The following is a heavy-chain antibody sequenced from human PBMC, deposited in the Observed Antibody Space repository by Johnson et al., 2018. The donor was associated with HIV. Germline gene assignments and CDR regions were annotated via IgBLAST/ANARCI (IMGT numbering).Heavy chain of an antibody. V-gene: IGHV3-30*04. Sequence: QVQLVESGGGVVQPGRSLRLSCAASGFTFSNYAIHWVRQAPGKGLEWVAIISYDGSNKYYADSVKGRFTISRYNSKNTLYLQMNSLRAEDTAVYYCARDVLGAFDIWGQGTMVTVSS. CDR3: ARDVLGAFDI. CDR1: GFTFSNYA. CDR2: ISYDGSNK. J-gene: IGHJ3*02. D-gene: IGHD2-8*01.